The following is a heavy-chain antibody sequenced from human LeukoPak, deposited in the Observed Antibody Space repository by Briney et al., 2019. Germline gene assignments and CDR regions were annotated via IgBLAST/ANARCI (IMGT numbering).Heavy chain of an antibody. D-gene: IGHD3-10*01. CDR1: GGSISSYY. CDR2: IHYTGST. V-gene: IGHV4-59*01. Sequence: SETLSLTCAVYGGSISSYYWSWIRQSPGKGLECIGYIHYTGSTNYNPSLKSRVTISVETSKNQFSLKLKSVTAADTAVYYCARGGYYGSGNDFRFDPWGQGTLVTVSS. J-gene: IGHJ5*02. CDR3: ARGGYYGSGNDFRFDP.